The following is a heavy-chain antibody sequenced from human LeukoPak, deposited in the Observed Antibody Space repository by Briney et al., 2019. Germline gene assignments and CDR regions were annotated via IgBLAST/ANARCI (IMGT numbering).Heavy chain of an antibody. Sequence: PSETLSLTCAVYGGSFSGYYWSWIRQPPGKGLEWIGEINHSESTNYNPSLESRVTISVDTSKNQFSLRLSSVTAADTAVYYCAGGASYTVTTYYFDYWGQGTLVTVSS. D-gene: IGHD4-17*01. CDR1: GGSFSGYY. V-gene: IGHV4-34*01. J-gene: IGHJ4*02. CDR3: AGGASYTVTTYYFDY. CDR2: INHSEST.